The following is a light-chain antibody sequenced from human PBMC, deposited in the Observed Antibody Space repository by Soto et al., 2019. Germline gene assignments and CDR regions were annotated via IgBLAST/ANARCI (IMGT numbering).Light chain of an antibody. CDR1: QSVSNN. Sequence: DIVLTQSPGTLSLSPGERATLSCRASQSVSNNYLAWYQQKPGQSPRLVIYHAYTRATGITARFSGSGSGTEFTLTISSLQSEDFATYYCQPYYSHPVPFGPGTRLEIK. CDR2: HAY. J-gene: IGKJ5*01. V-gene: IGKV3D-15*01. CDR3: QPYYSHPVP.